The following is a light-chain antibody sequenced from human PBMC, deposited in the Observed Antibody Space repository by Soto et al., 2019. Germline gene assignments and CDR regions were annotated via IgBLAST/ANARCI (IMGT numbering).Light chain of an antibody. CDR2: DAS. Sequence: EIVLTQSPGTLSLSPGERATLSCRASQSFSGHLAWYQQKPGQAPRLLIYDASKRATGIPARFSGSGFGTDYTLTISSLEPEDFAVYYCQQRSKWRTFGQGTKVDIK. CDR3: QQRSKWRT. V-gene: IGKV3-11*01. CDR1: QSFSGH. J-gene: IGKJ1*01.